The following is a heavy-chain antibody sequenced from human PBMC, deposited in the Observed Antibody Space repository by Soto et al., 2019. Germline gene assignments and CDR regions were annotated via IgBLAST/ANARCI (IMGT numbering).Heavy chain of an antibody. CDR2: IYYSGST. CDR3: ARVRFLEWLDY. Sequence: SETLSLTCTVSGGSISSYYWSWIRQPPGKGLGWIGYIYYSGSTNYNPSLKSRVTISVDTSKNQFSLKLSSVTAADTAVYYCARVRFLEWLDYWGQGTLVTVPQ. J-gene: IGHJ4*02. D-gene: IGHD3-3*01. V-gene: IGHV4-59*01. CDR1: GGSISSYY.